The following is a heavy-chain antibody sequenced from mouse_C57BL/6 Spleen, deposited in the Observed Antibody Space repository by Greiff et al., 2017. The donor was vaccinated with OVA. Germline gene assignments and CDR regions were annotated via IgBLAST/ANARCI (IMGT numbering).Heavy chain of an antibody. Sequence: EVKLQESGPGLVKPSQSLSLTCSVTGYSITSGYYWNWIRQFPGNKLEWMGYISYDGSNNYNPSLKNRISITRDTSKNQFFLKLNSVTTEDTATYYCARPNYYGSSSFAYWGQGTLVTVSA. CDR2: ISYDGSN. J-gene: IGHJ3*01. D-gene: IGHD1-1*01. V-gene: IGHV3-6*01. CDR1: GYSITSGYY. CDR3: ARPNYYGSSSFAY.